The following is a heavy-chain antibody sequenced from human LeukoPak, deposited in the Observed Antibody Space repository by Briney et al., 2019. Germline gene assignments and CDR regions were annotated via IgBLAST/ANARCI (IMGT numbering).Heavy chain of an antibody. D-gene: IGHD3-10*02. CDR1: GYTFTSNY. Sequence: ASVKLSCKASGYTFTSNYIHLERHAPGQGLEWMGIINPSGGSTSYPQTFQDRVTMTRDTSTSTVYMELSSLKSDDTAIYYCARGVFGELEKLMFQHWGQGTLVTVSS. V-gene: IGHV1-46*01. J-gene: IGHJ1*01. CDR3: ARGVFGELEKLMFQH. CDR2: INPSGGST.